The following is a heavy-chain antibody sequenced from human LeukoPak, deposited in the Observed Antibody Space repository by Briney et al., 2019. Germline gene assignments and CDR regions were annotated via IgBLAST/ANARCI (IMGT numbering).Heavy chain of an antibody. D-gene: IGHD6-13*01. Sequence: SETLSLTCAVYGGSFSGYYWSWIRQPPGKGLEWIGEINHSGSTNYNPSLKSRVTISVDTSKNQFSLKLSSVTAADTAVYYCARRPGYSRAGGSFDYWGQGTLVTVSS. CDR2: INHSGST. V-gene: IGHV4-34*01. CDR3: ARRPGYSRAGGSFDY. J-gene: IGHJ4*02. CDR1: GGSFSGYY.